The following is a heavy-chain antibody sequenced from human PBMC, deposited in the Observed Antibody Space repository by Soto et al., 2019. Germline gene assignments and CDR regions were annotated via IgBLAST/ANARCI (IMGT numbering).Heavy chain of an antibody. CDR2: IIPIFGTA. Sequence: QVQLVQSGAEVKKPGSSVKVSCKASGGTFSSYAITWVRQAPGQGLEWMGGIIPIFGTANYAQKFQGRVTITADESTSTAYMELSSLRSEDTAVYYCARDRGPRSGYYPHWFDPWGQGTLVTVSS. D-gene: IGHD3-22*01. V-gene: IGHV1-69*12. J-gene: IGHJ5*02. CDR1: GGTFSSYA. CDR3: ARDRGPRSGYYPHWFDP.